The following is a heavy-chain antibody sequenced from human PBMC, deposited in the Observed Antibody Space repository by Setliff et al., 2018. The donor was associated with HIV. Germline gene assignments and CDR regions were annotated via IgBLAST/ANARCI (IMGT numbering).Heavy chain of an antibody. Sequence: LTCTVSGGSISSYYWSWIRQPPGKGLEWIGYIYYSGSTNYNPSLKSRVSMSIDTAQNQFSPRLTSLTAADTAVYYCARLWLHYGNDIPRFDPWGQGTLVTVSS. V-gene: IGHV4-59*08. CDR2: IYYSGST. D-gene: IGHD4-4*01. CDR1: GGSISSYY. CDR3: ARLWLHYGNDIPRFDP. J-gene: IGHJ5*01.